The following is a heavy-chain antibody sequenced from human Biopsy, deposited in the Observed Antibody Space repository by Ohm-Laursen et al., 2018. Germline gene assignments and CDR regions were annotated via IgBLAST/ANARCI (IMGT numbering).Heavy chain of an antibody. V-gene: IGHV3-9*01. CDR2: INWNSDRV. CDR1: GFKFDEFA. J-gene: IGHJ4*02. D-gene: IGHD3-22*01. CDR3: VKATASYDSRGYYYDY. Sequence: SLRLSCVASGFKFDEFAMHWVRQTPGKGLEWVSAINWNSDRVDYADSVKGRFTISRDNAENSLYLEMNSLRAEDTALYYCVKATASYDSRGYYYDYWGQGTLVTVSS.